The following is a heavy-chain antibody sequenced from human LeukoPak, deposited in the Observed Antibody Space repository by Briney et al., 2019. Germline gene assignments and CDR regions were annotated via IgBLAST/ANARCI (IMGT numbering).Heavy chain of an antibody. J-gene: IGHJ6*02. V-gene: IGHV3-7*03. CDR2: IKQDGSEK. CDR3: ARIPYCSSTSCYADYYYYGMDV. D-gene: IGHD2-2*01. Sequence: PGGSLRLSCAASGFIFSRNWMSWVRQAPGKGLEWVANIKQDGSEKYYVDSVKGRFTISRDNAKNSLYLQMNSLRAEDTAVYYCARIPYCSSTSCYADYYYYGMDVWGQGTTVTVSS. CDR1: GFIFSRNW.